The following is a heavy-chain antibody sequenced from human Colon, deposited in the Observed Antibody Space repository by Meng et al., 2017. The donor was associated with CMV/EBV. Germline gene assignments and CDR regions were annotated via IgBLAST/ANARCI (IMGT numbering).Heavy chain of an antibody. D-gene: IGHD3-3*01. CDR2: ISGGGTTT. Sequence: GGPWRSSGVGSEFTFSNYAMSWVRQAPGKGLEGVSGISGGGTTTVYADSVKGRYTLSRDNSRNTLYLQMDSLRGEHTAFYSCAGGSASFDFWSFSDWGQGTLVTVSS. CDR3: AGGSASFDFWSFSD. CDR1: EFTFSNYA. J-gene: IGHJ4*02. V-gene: IGHV3-23*01.